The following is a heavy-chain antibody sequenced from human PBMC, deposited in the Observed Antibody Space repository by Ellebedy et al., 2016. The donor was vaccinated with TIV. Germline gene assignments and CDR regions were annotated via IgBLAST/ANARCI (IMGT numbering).Heavy chain of an antibody. D-gene: IGHD6-19*01. V-gene: IGHV4-4*07. Sequence: TVSGGSINDYYWSWIRQPAGKGLEWIGRIYNSGSTSYNPSLKSRVTMSLDTSKNQFSLKLNSVTAADTAVYYCARGEGGAVFGCWGQGTLVTVSS. J-gene: IGHJ4*02. CDR2: IYNSGST. CDR3: ARGEGGAVFGC. CDR1: GGSINDYY.